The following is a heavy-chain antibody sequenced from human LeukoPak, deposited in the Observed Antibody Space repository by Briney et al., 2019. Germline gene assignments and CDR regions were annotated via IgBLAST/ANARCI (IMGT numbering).Heavy chain of an antibody. CDR2: IYPGDSAT. D-gene: IGHD3-10*01. CDR1: GYSFTTYW. J-gene: IGHJ4*02. CDR3: ASTTMVRGVISYFDS. V-gene: IGHV5-51*01. Sequence: GESLKISCTGSGYSFTTYWIGWVRQMPGKGLEWMGIIYPGDSATRYSTSFQGHVTISADKSITTAYLQWSSLKASDTAMYYCASTTMVRGVISYFDSWGQGTVVTVSS.